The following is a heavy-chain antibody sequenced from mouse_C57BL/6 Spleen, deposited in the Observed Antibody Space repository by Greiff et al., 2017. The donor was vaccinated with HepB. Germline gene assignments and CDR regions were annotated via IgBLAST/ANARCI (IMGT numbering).Heavy chain of an antibody. J-gene: IGHJ1*03. CDR3: ARGGNYYGRDWYFDV. V-gene: IGHV1-64*01. Sequence: QVQLKQPGAELVKPGASVKLSCKASGYTFTSYWMHWVKQRPGQGLEWIGMIHPNSGSTNYNEKFKSKATLTVDKSSSTAYMQLSSLTSEDSAVYYCARGGNYYGRDWYFDVWGTGTTVTVSS. D-gene: IGHD1-1*01. CDR1: GYTFTSYW. CDR2: IHPNSGST.